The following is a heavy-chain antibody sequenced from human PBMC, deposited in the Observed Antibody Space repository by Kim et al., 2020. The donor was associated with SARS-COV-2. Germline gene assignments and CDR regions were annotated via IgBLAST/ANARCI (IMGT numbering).Heavy chain of an antibody. J-gene: IGHJ3*02. D-gene: IGHD3-10*01. CDR2: ISSSGSTI. Sequence: GGSLRLSCAASGFTFSDYYMSWIRQAPGKGLEWVSYISSSGSTIYYADSVKGRFTISRDNAKNSLYLQMNSLRAEDTAVYYCASNYYCSGPDAFDIWGQGTMVTVSS. CDR3: ASNYYCSGPDAFDI. V-gene: IGHV3-11*04. CDR1: GFTFSDYY.